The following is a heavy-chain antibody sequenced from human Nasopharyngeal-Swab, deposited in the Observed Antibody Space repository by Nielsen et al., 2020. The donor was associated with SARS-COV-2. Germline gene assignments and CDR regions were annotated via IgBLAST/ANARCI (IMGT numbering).Heavy chain of an antibody. D-gene: IGHD6-19*01. CDR2: IYSGGST. Sequence: GESLKISCAASGFTFSDYYMSWVRQAPGKGLEWVSVIYSGGSTYYADSVKGRFTISRHNSKNTLYLQMNSLRAEDTAVYYCARDLYRQQWPLYNYYGMDVWGQGTTVTVSS. V-gene: IGHV3-53*01. J-gene: IGHJ6*02. CDR3: ARDLYRQQWPLYNYYGMDV. CDR1: GFTFSDYY.